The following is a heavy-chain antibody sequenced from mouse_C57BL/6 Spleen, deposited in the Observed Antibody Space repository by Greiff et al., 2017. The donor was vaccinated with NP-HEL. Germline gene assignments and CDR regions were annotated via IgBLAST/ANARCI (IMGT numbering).Heavy chain of an antibody. J-gene: IGHJ2*01. Sequence: QVQLKQSGPELVKPGASVKISCKASGYAFSSSWMNWVKQRPGQGLEWIGRIYPGDGDTNYNGKFKGKATLTAAKSSSPAYMQLSSLTSEDSAVYFCAREGYFCDCYYFDYWGQGTTLTVSS. V-gene: IGHV1-82*01. CDR1: GYAFSSSW. D-gene: IGHD2-13*01. CDR2: IYPGDGDT. CDR3: AREGYFCDCYYFDY.